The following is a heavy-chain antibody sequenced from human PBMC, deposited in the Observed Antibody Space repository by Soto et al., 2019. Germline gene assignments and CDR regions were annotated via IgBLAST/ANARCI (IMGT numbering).Heavy chain of an antibody. CDR2: IISKSGGGTT. Sequence: EVQLVESGGGLVKPGGSLRLSCAASGFTFSNAWMSWVRQAPGKGLEWVGRIISKSGGGTTDYAAPVKGRFTISREDSKNTLYLQMNGLKTEDTAVYYCTTWLVGGAFDYWGQGILVTVSS. CDR1: GFTFSNAW. V-gene: IGHV3-15*01. D-gene: IGHD1-26*01. CDR3: TTWLVGGAFDY. J-gene: IGHJ4*02.